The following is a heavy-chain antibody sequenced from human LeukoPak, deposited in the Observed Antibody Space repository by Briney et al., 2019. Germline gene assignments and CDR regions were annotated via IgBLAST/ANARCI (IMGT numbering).Heavy chain of an antibody. CDR3: ARDLLEDWFDP. CDR2: INSDGSST. CDR1: GFTFSXXX. J-gene: IGHJ5*02. V-gene: IGHV3-74*01. Sequence: SGFTFSXXXXXWXRXAPGXXXVWVSRINSDGSSTSYADSVKGRFTISRDNAKNTLYLQMNSLRAEDTAVYYCARDLLEDWFDPWGQGTLVTVSS.